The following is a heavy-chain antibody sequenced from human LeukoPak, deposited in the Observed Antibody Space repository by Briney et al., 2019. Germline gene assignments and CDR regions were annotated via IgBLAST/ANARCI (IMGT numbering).Heavy chain of an antibody. D-gene: IGHD5-24*01. Sequence: GGSLRLPCAASGFTFSSYGMHWVRQAPGKGLEWVAVIWYDGSNKYYADSVKGRFTISRDNSKNTLYLQMNSLRAEDTAVYYCARARDGYRTDYFDYWGQGTLVTVSS. CDR3: ARARDGYRTDYFDY. CDR2: IWYDGSNK. CDR1: GFTFSSYG. J-gene: IGHJ4*02. V-gene: IGHV3-33*01.